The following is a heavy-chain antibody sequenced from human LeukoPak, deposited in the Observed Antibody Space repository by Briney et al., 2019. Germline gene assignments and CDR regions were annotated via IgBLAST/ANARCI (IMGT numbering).Heavy chain of an antibody. J-gene: IGHJ3*02. V-gene: IGHV1-69*04. D-gene: IGHD6-13*01. CDR1: GGTFSSYA. CDR3: ARDKQQLKAFDI. CDR2: IIPILGIA. Sequence: SVKVSCKASGGTFSSYAISWVRQAPGQGLEWMGRIIPILGIANYAQKFQGRVTITADKSTSTAYMELSSLGSEDTAVYYCARDKQQLKAFDIWGQGTMVTVSS.